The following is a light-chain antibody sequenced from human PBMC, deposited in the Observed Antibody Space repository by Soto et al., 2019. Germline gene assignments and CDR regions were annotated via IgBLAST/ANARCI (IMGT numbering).Light chain of an antibody. V-gene: IGKV1-5*01. CDR2: DAS. Sequence: STVSAKKKDRVTITCRASQRISSWLAWYQQKPGKAPNLLIYDASSLESGVPSRFSGSGSGTDFTLTIIFLEPEDCAVYCCPVRAILLISF. CDR1: QRISSW. J-gene: IGKJ2*03. CDR3: PVRAILLIS.